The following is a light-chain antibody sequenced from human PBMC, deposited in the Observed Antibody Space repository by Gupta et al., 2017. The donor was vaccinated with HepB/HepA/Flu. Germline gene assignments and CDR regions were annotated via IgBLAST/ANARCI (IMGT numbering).Light chain of an antibody. CDR1: QSVSSSY. CDR2: DAS. Sequence: VLTQSPGTLSLSPGERATLSCRASQSVSSSYLAWYQQKPGQAPRLLISDASSRAAGIPDRFSGSGCGTDFTLTISRLEPEDFAVYYCQLYGSSPLYTFGQGTNLEIK. V-gene: IGKV3-20*01. J-gene: IGKJ2*01. CDR3: QLYGSSPLYT.